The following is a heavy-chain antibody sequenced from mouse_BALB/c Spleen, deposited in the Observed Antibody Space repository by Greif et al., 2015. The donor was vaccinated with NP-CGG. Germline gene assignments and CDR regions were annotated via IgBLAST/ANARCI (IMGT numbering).Heavy chain of an antibody. Sequence: VKLMESGAELVKPGASVKMSCKASGYTFTSYWINWVKQRPGQGLEWIGDIYPGRGITNYNEKFKSKATLALDTSSSTAYMQLSSLTSEDSAVYYCSRGTGGFAYWGQGTLVTVSA. CDR2: IYPGRGIT. CDR3: SRGTGGFAY. J-gene: IGHJ3*01. D-gene: IGHD2-14*01. CDR1: GYTFTSYW. V-gene: IGHV1-55*01.